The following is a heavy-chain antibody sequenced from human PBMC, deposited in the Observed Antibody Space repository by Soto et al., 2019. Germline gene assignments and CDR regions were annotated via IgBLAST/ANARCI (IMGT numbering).Heavy chain of an antibody. D-gene: IGHD5-12*01. Sequence: SETLSLTCTVSGGSISSYYWSWIRQPPGKGLEWIGYIYYSGSTNYNPSLKSRVTISVDTSKNQFSLKLSSVTAADTAVYYCARKISHADGYSGYDDGMDVWGQGTTVTVSS. CDR1: GGSISSYY. CDR2: IYYSGST. V-gene: IGHV4-59*01. J-gene: IGHJ6*02. CDR3: ARKISHADGYSGYDDGMDV.